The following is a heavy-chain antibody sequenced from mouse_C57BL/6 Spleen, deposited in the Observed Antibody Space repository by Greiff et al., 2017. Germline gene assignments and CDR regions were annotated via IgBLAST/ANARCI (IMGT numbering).Heavy chain of an antibody. Sequence: EVQLQQSGAELVKPGASVKLSCTASGFNIKDYYMHWVKQRTEQGLEWIGRIDPEDGETKYAPKFKGKATIPADKSSNTAYLQLNSLTSEDTAVYYCARYDYDGAWFAYWGQGTLVTVSA. CDR1: GFNIKDYY. CDR2: IDPEDGET. CDR3: ARYDYDGAWFAY. V-gene: IGHV14-2*01. D-gene: IGHD2-4*01. J-gene: IGHJ3*01.